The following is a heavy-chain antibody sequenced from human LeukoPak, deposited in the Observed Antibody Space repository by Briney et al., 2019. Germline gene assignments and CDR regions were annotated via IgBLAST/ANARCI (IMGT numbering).Heavy chain of an antibody. CDR1: GYTFTSYA. Sequence: GASVKVSCKASGYTFTSYAMNWVRQAPGQGLEWMGWINTNTGNPTYAQGFTGRFVFSLDTSVSTAYLQISSLKAEDTAVYYCARDGWFGEQVNAFDIWGQGTMVTVSS. V-gene: IGHV7-4-1*02. CDR2: INTNTGNP. D-gene: IGHD3-10*01. J-gene: IGHJ3*02. CDR3: ARDGWFGEQVNAFDI.